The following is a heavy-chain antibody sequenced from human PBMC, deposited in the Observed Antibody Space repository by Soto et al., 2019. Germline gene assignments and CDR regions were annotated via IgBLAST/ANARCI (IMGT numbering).Heavy chain of an antibody. V-gene: IGHV6-1*01. CDR3: AAGLVYYYYYGMDV. CDR1: GDSVSSNSAA. J-gene: IGHJ6*02. D-gene: IGHD6-19*01. Sequence: SQTLSLTCAISGDSVSSNSAAWNWSRQSPSRGLEWLRRTYYRSKWYNDYAVSVKSRITINPDTSKNQFSLQLNPVTPEDTAVYYCAAGLVYYYYYGMDVWGQGTTVTVSS. CDR2: TYYRSKWYN.